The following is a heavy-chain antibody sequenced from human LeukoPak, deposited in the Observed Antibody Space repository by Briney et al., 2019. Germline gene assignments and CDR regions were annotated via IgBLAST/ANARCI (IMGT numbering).Heavy chain of an antibody. J-gene: IGHJ4*02. D-gene: IGHD3-22*01. CDR1: GFTFINYA. V-gene: IGHV3-23*01. CDR2: IIGSGAGT. CDR3: AKADDDSPGYTNYFDY. Sequence: GSLSLSCAAAGFTFINYAMSWVRQAPGKGLEWGSSIIGSGAGTYYADSVKGRCTISTDNSKTTLYLQMNSLRAEDTAVYYCAKADDDSPGYTNYFDYWGQGTLVTVSS.